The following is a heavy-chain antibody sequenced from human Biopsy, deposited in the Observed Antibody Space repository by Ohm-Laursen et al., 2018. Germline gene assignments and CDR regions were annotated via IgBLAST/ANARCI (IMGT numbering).Heavy chain of an antibody. CDR3: ARGSGSGFYFDQ. CDR2: IYAGATT. D-gene: IGHD2-15*01. CDR1: KFTVRTNS. V-gene: IGHV3-66*01. J-gene: IGHJ4*02. Sequence: SLRLSCAASKFTVRTNSMSWVRLAPGKGLEWVSVIYAGATTYYPDSVKGRFTISRDNSRNTVYRQMDSLRGEDTAVYFCARGSGSGFYFDQWGQGTLVTVSS.